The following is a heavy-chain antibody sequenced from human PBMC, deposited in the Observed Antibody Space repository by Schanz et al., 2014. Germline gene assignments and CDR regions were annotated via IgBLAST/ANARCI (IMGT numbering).Heavy chain of an antibody. CDR3: ARSPRMDV. Sequence: QVQLQESGPGLVKPSETLSLTCTVSGGSISSYYWSWIRQPPGKGLEWIGHRDSSGSTKYNPSLKSRVTISIDTSKNQISLKLSSVTAADTAVYYCARSPRMDVWGQGTMVTVSS. V-gene: IGHV4-59*12. J-gene: IGHJ6*02. CDR2: RDSSGST. CDR1: GGSISSYY.